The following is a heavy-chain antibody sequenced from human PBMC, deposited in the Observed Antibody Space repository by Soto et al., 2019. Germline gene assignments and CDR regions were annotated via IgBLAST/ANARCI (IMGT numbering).Heavy chain of an antibody. Sequence: SGTPALTRTLSGGAMSSYYWRWLRRPPGKGLEWIGYIYYSGTTSYNPSLKSRVTVSVDTSKNQFSLNLSSVTAADTAVYYCARLGDYYQAFDYWGQGTLVTVSS. CDR3: ARLGDYYQAFDY. CDR2: IYYSGTT. J-gene: IGHJ4*02. V-gene: IGHV4-59*08. CDR1: GGAMSSYY. D-gene: IGHD3-22*01.